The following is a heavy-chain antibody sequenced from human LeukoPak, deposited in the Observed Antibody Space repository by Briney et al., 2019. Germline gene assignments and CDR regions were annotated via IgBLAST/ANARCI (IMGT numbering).Heavy chain of an antibody. CDR3: ARDRMAVRGPRAPYYFDY. J-gene: IGHJ4*02. CDR1: GFTVSWNY. CDR2: IYRGGDT. V-gene: IGHV3-66*01. D-gene: IGHD3-10*01. Sequence: GGSLRLSCAVSGFTVSWNYMNWVRQAPGKGLEWVAVIYRGGDTYYADPVKGRFTISRDNAKNSLYLQMNSLRAEDTAVYYCARDRMAVRGPRAPYYFDYWGQGTLVTVSS.